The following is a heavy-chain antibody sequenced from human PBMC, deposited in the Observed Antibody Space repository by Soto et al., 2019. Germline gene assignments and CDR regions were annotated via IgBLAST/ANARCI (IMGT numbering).Heavy chain of an antibody. CDR2: IYPRDSDS. D-gene: IGHD3-16*01. V-gene: IGHV5-51*01. CDR3: AIPYTSGYDYVFEL. CDR1: GYRFTNTW. J-gene: IGHJ4*02. Sequence: CKASGYRFTNTWIAWVRQMPGKGLEWMGSIYPRDSDSRYSPSFQGQVTISADKSISTAYLLWSSLEASDTAMYYCAIPYTSGYDYVFELWGQGTLVTVSS.